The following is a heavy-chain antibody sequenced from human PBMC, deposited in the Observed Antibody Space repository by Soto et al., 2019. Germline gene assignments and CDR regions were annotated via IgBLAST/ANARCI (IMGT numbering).Heavy chain of an antibody. CDR2: ISYDGSNK. D-gene: IGHD6-13*01. V-gene: IGHV3-30*18. CDR3: AKAGDSSSWYGIDY. J-gene: IGHJ4*02. CDR1: GFTFSSYG. Sequence: QVQLVESGGGVVQPGRSLRLSCAASGFTFSSYGMHWVRQAPGKGLEWVAVISYDGSNKYYADSVKGRFTISRDNSKNTLYLQMNSLRAEDTAVYYCAKAGDSSSWYGIDYWGQGTLVTVSS.